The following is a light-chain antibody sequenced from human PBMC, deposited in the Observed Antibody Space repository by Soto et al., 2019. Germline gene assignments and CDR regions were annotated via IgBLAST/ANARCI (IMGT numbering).Light chain of an antibody. CDR3: QQYGSFWT. Sequence: EIVLTQSPGTLSLSPGERATLPCRASQSVSSGYLAWYQQKPGQAPRLLIYGASSRATGIPDRFSGSGSGTDFTLTISRLEPKDFAVYYCQQYGSFWTFGQGTKV. J-gene: IGKJ1*01. CDR2: GAS. V-gene: IGKV3-20*01. CDR1: QSVSSGY.